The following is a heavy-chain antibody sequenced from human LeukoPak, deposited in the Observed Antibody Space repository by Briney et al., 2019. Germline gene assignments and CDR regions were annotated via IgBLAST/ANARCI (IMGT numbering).Heavy chain of an antibody. V-gene: IGHV4-61*09. D-gene: IGHD6-19*01. CDR2: IHTSGST. CDR1: GVSISSTGYH. Sequence: SETLSLTCTVSGVSISSTGYHWSWIRQPAGKGLEWIGQIHTSGSTNYNPPLKSRVTVSIDTPENQLSLTIRSVTAADTAIYYCARRHISSGWSFDYWGQGTLVTASS. J-gene: IGHJ4*02. CDR3: ARRHISSGWSFDY.